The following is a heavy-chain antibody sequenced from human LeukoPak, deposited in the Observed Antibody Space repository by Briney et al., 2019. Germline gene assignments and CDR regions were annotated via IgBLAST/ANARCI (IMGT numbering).Heavy chain of an antibody. CDR3: AKDPDYSTYGWFDP. CDR1: GFTFSSYG. CDR2: IWYDGSNK. J-gene: IGHJ5*02. D-gene: IGHD4-11*01. V-gene: IGHV3-33*06. Sequence: PGRSLRLSCAASGFTFSSYGMHWVRQAPGKGLEWVAVIWYDGSNKYYADSVKGRSTISRDNSKNTLYLQMNSLRAEDTAVYYCAKDPDYSTYGWFDPWDQGTLVTVSS.